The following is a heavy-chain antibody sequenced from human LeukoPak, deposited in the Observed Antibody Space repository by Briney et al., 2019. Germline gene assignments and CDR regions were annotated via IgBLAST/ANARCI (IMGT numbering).Heavy chain of an antibody. V-gene: IGHV3-23*01. D-gene: IGHD4-17*01. J-gene: IGHJ3*02. CDR2: VLGSGVPT. CDR1: GFTFSSYS. CDR3: AEDPNGDYIGTFDI. Sequence: GGSLRLSCAASGFTFSSYSMNWVRQAPGKGLEWVATVLGSGVPTYYADSVQGRFTISRDNSKNTLYLQMSSLRAEDTAIYYCAEDPNGDYIGTFDIWGQGTMVIVS.